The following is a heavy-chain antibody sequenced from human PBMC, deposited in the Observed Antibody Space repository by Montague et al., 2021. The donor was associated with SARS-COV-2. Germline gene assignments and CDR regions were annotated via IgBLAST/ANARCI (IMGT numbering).Heavy chain of an antibody. CDR3: ARDTEGYISSWYHDY. CDR1: GGSISNYY. D-gene: IGHD6-13*01. V-gene: IGHV4-59*01. J-gene: IGHJ4*02. Sequence: SETLSLTCNVSGGSISNYYWSWIRLPPGKGLEWVGYIYYSGSTNYNPSLKSRVTISVDTSKNQFSLKLSSVTAADTAVYYCARDTEGYISSWYHDYWGQGTLVTVSS. CDR2: IYYSGST.